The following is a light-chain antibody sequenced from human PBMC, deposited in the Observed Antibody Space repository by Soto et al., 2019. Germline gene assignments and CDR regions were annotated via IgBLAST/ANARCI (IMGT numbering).Light chain of an antibody. V-gene: IGKV3-15*01. J-gene: IGKJ4*01. CDR1: QSVSSN. CDR3: QQYNNCPLT. CDR2: GAS. Sequence: EIGMTQSPATLSVAPGERATLSCRASQSVSSNLAWYQQKPGQAPRLLIYGASTRATGIPARFSGSGSGTEFTLTLSSLQSEDFAVYYCQQYNNCPLTFGGGTKVEIK.